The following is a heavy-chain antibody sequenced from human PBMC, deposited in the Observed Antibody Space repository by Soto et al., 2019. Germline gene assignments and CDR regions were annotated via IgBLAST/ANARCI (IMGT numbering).Heavy chain of an antibody. Sequence: GALRLSCAAAGFPFSDHYMSWIRQAPGKGLEWVSYITPTNTDTDYADSVKGRFTISRDNARNSLYLQMNSLRAEDTAVYYCTRGHHSMDVWGQGTAVTVSS. CDR1: GFPFSDHY. CDR3: TRGHHSMDV. CDR2: ITPTNTDT. J-gene: IGHJ6*02. V-gene: IGHV3-11*06.